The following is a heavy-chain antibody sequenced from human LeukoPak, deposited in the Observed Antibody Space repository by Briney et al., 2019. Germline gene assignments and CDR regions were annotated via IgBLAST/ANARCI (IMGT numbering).Heavy chain of an antibody. CDR3: ARFNSGCSEASCYVHY. Sequence: SETLSLTCTVSGGSMNDHYWTWIRQPPEKGLELIGHIYSSGTTAYTPSLKSRVTMSIDTSRNQFSLNVFSVTAADSAVYYCARFNSGCSEASCYVHYWGQGILVIVSS. J-gene: IGHJ4*02. CDR1: GGSMNDHY. CDR2: IYSSGTT. D-gene: IGHD2-2*01. V-gene: IGHV4-59*11.